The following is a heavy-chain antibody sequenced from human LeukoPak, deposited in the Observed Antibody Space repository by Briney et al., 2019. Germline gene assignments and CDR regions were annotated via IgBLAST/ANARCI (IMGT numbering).Heavy chain of an antibody. V-gene: IGHV3-23*01. CDR3: AREYLKYYDFWSGYTH. Sequence: PGGSLRLSCAASGFTFSSYAMSWVRQAPGKGLEWVSAISGSGGSTYYADSVKGRFTISRDNAKNSLYLQVNSLRAEDTALYYCAREYLKYYDFWSGYTHWGQGTLVTVSS. CDR1: GFTFSSYA. D-gene: IGHD3-3*01. CDR2: ISGSGGST. J-gene: IGHJ4*02.